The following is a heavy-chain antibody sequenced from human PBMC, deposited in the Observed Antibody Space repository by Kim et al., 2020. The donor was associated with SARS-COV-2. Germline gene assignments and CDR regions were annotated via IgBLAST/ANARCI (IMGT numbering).Heavy chain of an antibody. D-gene: IGHD3-16*01. V-gene: IGHV1-46*01. J-gene: IGHJ6*02. Sequence: AQTFQGRVTMTRDTSTSTVYMELSSLRSEDTAVYYCARWRGGGYYGMDVWGQGTTVTVSS. CDR3: ARWRGGGYYGMDV.